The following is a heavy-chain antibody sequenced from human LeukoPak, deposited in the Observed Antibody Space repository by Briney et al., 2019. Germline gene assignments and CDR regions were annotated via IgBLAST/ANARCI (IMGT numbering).Heavy chain of an antibody. V-gene: IGHV1-46*01. J-gene: IGHJ3*02. Sequence: ASVKVSCKAFGYIFTSNYMHWVRQAPGQGPEWMGVISPSGGSTTYAQKFQGRVTLTRDMSTSTDYLELSSLRSEDTAVYYCARDRTSLDAFDIWGQGTVVTVSS. CDR1: GYIFTSNY. CDR3: ARDRTSLDAFDI. D-gene: IGHD3-10*01. CDR2: ISPSGGST.